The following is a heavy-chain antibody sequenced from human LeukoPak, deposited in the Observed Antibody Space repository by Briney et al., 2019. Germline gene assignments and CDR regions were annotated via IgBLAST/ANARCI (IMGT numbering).Heavy chain of an antibody. J-gene: IGHJ3*02. D-gene: IGHD2-2*01. CDR3: VSGQLPEALMGAFDI. CDR1: GGSISSSSYY. CDR2: INHSGST. Sequence: SETLSLTCTVSGGSISSSSYYWGWIRQPPGKGLEWIGEINHSGSTNYNPSLKSRVTISVDTSKNQFSLKLSSVTAADTAVYYCVSGQLPEALMGAFDIWGQGTMVTVSS. V-gene: IGHV4-39*07.